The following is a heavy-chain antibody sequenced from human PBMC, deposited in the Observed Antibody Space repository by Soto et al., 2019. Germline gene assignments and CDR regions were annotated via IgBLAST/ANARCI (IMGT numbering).Heavy chain of an antibody. CDR2: LYYTGRT. J-gene: IGHJ5*02. D-gene: IGHD3-10*01. V-gene: IGHV4-39*02. CDR3: AGRLARGVIGWFDP. Sequence: SETLSLTCTVSGGSISSGTYYWGWIRQPPGKGLEWIGSLYYTGRTYYSPSLKSRVTISVDTSKNHFSLNLTSVTAADTAVYYCAGRLARGVIGWFDPWGQGTLVTVSS. CDR1: GGSISSGTYY.